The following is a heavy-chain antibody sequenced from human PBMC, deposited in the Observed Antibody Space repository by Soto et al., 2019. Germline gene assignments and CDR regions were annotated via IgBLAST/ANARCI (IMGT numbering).Heavy chain of an antibody. CDR2: LYYGGSA. CDR3: AGEGALATFVVV. J-gene: IGHJ4*02. Sequence: QVQLQESGPGLVKSSETLSLTCTVSGGSIRSYYWTWIRQPPGRGLEWIGHLYYGGSANYNPSLKSRVTISMDTSKNQFSLRLTSVTAADTAVYYCAGEGALATFVVVWGQGTRVTVSS. CDR1: GGSIRSYY. D-gene: IGHD3-3*01. V-gene: IGHV4-59*01.